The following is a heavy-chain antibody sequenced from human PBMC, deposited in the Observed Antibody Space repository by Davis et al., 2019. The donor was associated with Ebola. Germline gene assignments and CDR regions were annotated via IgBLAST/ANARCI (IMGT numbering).Heavy chain of an antibody. D-gene: IGHD4-23*01. CDR1: GYTFTSYY. CDR3: ARDRWLEREAYYYYYGMDV. V-gene: IGHV1-46*01. J-gene: IGHJ6*02. CDR2: INPSGGST. Sequence: AASVKVSCKASGYTFTSYYMHWVRQAPGQGLEWMGIINPSGGSTSYAQKFQGRVTMTRDTSTSTVYMELSSLRSEDTAVYYCARDRWLEREAYYYYYGMDVWGQGTTVTVSS.